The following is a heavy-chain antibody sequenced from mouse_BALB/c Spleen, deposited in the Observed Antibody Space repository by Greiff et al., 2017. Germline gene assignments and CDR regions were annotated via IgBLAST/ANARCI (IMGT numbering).Heavy chain of an antibody. CDR2: IYPGDGDT. V-gene: IGHV1-80*01. CDR1: GYAFSSYW. Sequence: QVQLQQSGAELVRPGSSVKISCKASGYAFSSYWMNWVKQRPGQGLEWIGQIYPGDGDTNYNGKFKGKATLTADKSSSTAYMQLSSLTSEDSAVYFCARGGDGYWFAYWGQGTLVTVSA. CDR3: ARGGDGYWFAY. J-gene: IGHJ3*01.